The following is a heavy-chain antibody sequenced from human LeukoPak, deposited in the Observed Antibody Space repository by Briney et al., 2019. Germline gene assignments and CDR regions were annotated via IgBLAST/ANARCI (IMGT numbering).Heavy chain of an antibody. D-gene: IGHD4-11*01. CDR3: ARSYSNYGRYFDY. V-gene: IGHV1-18*01. Sequence: GASVKVSCKASGYTFTSYGISWVRQAPGQGLEWVGWVSAYNGNTNYAQKLQGRVTMTTDTSTSTAYMELRSPRSDDTAVYYCARSYSNYGRYFDYWGQGTLVTVSS. J-gene: IGHJ4*02. CDR1: GYTFTSYG. CDR2: VSAYNGNT.